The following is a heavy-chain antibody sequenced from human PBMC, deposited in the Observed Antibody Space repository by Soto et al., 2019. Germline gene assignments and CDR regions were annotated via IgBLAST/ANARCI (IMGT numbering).Heavy chain of an antibody. Sequence: QVQLVESGGGVVQPGRSLRLSCAASGFTFSSYGMHWVRQAPGKGLEWVAVISYDGSNKYYADSVKGRFTISRDNSKNTLYLQMSSLRAEDTAVYYCAKIVRRLYWGQGTLVTVSS. D-gene: IGHD3-16*02. CDR1: GFTFSSYG. CDR3: AKIVRRLY. J-gene: IGHJ4*02. CDR2: ISYDGSNK. V-gene: IGHV3-30*18.